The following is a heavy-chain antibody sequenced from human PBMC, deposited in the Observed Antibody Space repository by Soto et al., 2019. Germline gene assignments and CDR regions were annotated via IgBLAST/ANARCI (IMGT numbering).Heavy chain of an antibody. CDR1: GSSIIGYY. CDR2: IHYSGSA. D-gene: IGHD6-19*01. J-gene: IGHJ5*01. CDR3: ARGVGGSGLNLSDS. V-gene: IGHV4-59*12. Sequence: SETLSLTCTFSGSSIIGYYWTWIRQSPERGLEWIGYIHYSGSANYNPSLNSRLTISVDRSKSQFSMKLDSVTAADTAVYYCARGVGGSGLNLSDSWGQGTLVTAPQ.